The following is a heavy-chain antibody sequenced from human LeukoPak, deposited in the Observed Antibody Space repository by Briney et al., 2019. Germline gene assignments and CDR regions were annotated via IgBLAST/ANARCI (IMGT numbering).Heavy chain of an antibody. CDR3: ARHVPSRYCSGGSCYTWFDP. Sequence: SETLSLTCTVSGGSISSYYWSWIRQPPGKGLEWIGYIYYSGSTNYNPSLKSRVTISVDTSKNQFSPKLSSVTAADTAVYYCARHVPSRYCSGGSCYTWFDPWGQGTLVTVSS. CDR1: GGSISSYY. J-gene: IGHJ5*02. D-gene: IGHD2-15*01. V-gene: IGHV4-59*08. CDR2: IYYSGST.